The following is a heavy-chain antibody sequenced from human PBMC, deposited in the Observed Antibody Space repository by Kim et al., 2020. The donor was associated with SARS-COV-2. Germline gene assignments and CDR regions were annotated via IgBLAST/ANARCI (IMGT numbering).Heavy chain of an antibody. CDR3: AKDSADQAFDI. J-gene: IGHJ3*02. D-gene: IGHD2-2*01. CDR2: ISYDGSNK. V-gene: IGHV3-30*18. Sequence: GGSLRLSCAASGFTFSSYGMHWVRQAPGKGLEWVAVISYDGSNKYYADSVKGRFTISRDNSKNTLYLQMNSLRAEDTAVYYCAKDSADQAFDIWGQGTMVTVSS. CDR1: GFTFSSYG.